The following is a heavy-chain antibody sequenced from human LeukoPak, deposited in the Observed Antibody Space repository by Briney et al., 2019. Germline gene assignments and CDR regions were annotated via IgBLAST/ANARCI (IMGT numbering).Heavy chain of an antibody. CDR1: GFTFSSYG. V-gene: IGHV3-30*02. D-gene: IGHD5-18*01. CDR2: IRYDGSNK. J-gene: IGHJ6*03. CDR3: AKEGGGYSYGYWYYYYMDV. Sequence: GGSLRLSCAASGFTFSSYGMHWVRQAPGKGLEWVAFIRYDGSNKYYADSVKGRFTISRDNSKNTLYLQMNSLRAEDTAVYYCAKEGGGYSYGYWYYYYMDVWGKGTTATISS.